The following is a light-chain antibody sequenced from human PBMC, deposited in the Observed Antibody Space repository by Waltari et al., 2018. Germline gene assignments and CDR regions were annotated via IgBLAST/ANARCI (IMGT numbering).Light chain of an antibody. Sequence: SYELTQPPSVSVSPGHTARITCSGDALPKRYAYWYRQKSGKAPVLVIYEDSKRPSGIPERFSGSSSGTMATLTISGAQVEDETDYYCYSTDNSGNHVVFGGGTKLTVL. CDR2: EDS. J-gene: IGLJ2*01. V-gene: IGLV3-10*01. CDR3: YSTDNSGNHVV. CDR1: ALPKRY.